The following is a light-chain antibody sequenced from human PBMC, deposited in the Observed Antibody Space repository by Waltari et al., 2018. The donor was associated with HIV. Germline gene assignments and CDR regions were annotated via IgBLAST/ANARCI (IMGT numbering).Light chain of an antibody. CDR3: LLSYSGARV. CDR1: TGDVTTGHY. CDR2: ETT. J-gene: IGLJ3*02. Sequence: QAVVPQEPSLTVSPGGTVTLTCGSSTGDVTTGHYAYWFQQMPGQRPRALIYETTHKHSATPARFSGSLPGGKAALTLSCAQPEDEAEYYCLLSYSGARVFGGGTKLTVL. V-gene: IGLV7-46*01.